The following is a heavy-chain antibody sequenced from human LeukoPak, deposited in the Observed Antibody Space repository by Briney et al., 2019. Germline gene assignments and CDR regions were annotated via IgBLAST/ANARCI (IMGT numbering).Heavy chain of an antibody. CDR1: GGSISSYY. CDR2: IYYSGST. Sequence: SETLSLTCTVSGGSISSYYWSWIRHPPGPGLEWDGYIYYSGSTNYNPSLKSRVTISVDTSKNQFSLKLSSVTAADTAVYYCASTSLFPHSSGWNDVDYWGQGTLVTVSS. V-gene: IGHV4-59*01. D-gene: IGHD6-19*01. J-gene: IGHJ4*02. CDR3: ASTSLFPHSSGWNDVDY.